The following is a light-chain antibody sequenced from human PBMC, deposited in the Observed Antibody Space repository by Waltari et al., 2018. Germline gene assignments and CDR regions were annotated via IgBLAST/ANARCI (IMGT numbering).Light chain of an antibody. CDR1: QCVSSY. J-gene: IGKJ4*01. V-gene: IGKV3-11*01. CDR2: DAS. CDR3: QQRSDWLLT. Sequence: EIVLTQSPATLSLSPGARATLSCRASQCVSSYLAWYQQKSGQAPRLPIYDASNRATGIPARFSGGGSGTDFTLTISSLEPEDFAVYDCQQRSDWLLTFGGGTKVEIK.